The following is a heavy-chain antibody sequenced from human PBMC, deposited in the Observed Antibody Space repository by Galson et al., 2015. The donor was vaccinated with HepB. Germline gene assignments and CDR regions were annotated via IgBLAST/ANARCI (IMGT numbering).Heavy chain of an antibody. J-gene: IGHJ5*01. D-gene: IGHD5-18*01. CDR1: GFTFSSYA. CDR2: ISGRGGNT. V-gene: IGHV3-23*01. CDR3: AKGYGLFDS. Sequence: SLRLSCAASGFTFSSYAMSWVRQAPGKGLEWVSSISGRGGNTYYTDSVKGRFTVSRDNSNNTLYLQMNSLRAEDAGLYFCAKGYGLFDSWGQGILVTVSS.